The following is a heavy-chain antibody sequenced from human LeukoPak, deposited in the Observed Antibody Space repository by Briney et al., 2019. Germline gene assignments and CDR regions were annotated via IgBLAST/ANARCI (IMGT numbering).Heavy chain of an antibody. CDR3: ARTRDYDSSGYQSSGRYFQH. CDR1: GYTFTGYY. V-gene: IGHV1-46*01. J-gene: IGHJ1*01. Sequence: ASVKVSCKASGYTFTGYYMHWVRQAPGQGLEWMGIINPSGGSTSYAQKFQGRVTMTRDTSTSTVYMELSSLRSEDTAVYYCARTRDYDSSGYQSSGRYFQHWGQGTLVTVSS. D-gene: IGHD3-22*01. CDR2: INPSGGST.